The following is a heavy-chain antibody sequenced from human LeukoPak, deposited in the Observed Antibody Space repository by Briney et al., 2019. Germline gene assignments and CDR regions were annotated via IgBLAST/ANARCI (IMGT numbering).Heavy chain of an antibody. CDR2: INHSGST. Sequence: PSETLSLTCAVYGGSFSGYYWSWIRQPPGKGLEWIGEINHSGSTNYNPSLKSRVTISVDTSKNQFSLKLSSVTAADTAVYYCARHVQDYYYYGMDVWGQGTTVTVSS. CDR1: GGSFSGYY. J-gene: IGHJ6*02. V-gene: IGHV4-34*01. CDR3: ARHVQDYYYYGMDV.